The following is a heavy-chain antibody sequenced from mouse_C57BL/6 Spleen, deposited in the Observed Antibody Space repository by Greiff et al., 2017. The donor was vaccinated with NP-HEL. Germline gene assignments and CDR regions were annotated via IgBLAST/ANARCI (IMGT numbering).Heavy chain of an antibody. D-gene: IGHD1-1*01. J-gene: IGHJ2*01. Sequence: EVQLQQSGPVLVKPGASVKMSCKASGYTFTDYYMNWVKQSHGQSLEWIGVINPYNGGTNYNQKFKGKATLTVDKSSSTAYMELNSLTSEDSAVYYCARGGDCYGSCFDYWGQGTTLTVSS. CDR3: ARGGDCYGSCFDY. V-gene: IGHV1-19*01. CDR2: INPYNGGT. CDR1: GYTFTDYY.